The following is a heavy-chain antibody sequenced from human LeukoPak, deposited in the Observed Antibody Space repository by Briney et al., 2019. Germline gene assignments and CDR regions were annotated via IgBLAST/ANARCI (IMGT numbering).Heavy chain of an antibody. CDR3: ARDRSAHDYDKRWFYYYMDV. V-gene: IGHV4-39*07. CDR2: IYYSGST. J-gene: IGHJ6*03. CDR1: GGSISSSSYY. D-gene: IGHD5-12*01. Sequence: PSETLSLTCTVSGGSISSSSYYWGWIRQPPGKGLEWIGSIYYSGSTYYNPSLKSRVTISVDTSKNQFSLKLSSVTAADTAVYYCARDRSAHDYDKRWFYYYMDVWGKGTTVTISS.